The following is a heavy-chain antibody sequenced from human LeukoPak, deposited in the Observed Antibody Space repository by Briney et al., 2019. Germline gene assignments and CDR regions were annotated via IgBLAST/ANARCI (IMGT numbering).Heavy chain of an antibody. Sequence: SETLSLTCTVSGGSISVNYWSWVRQPPGKGLEWIGFIHYSGSTNYNPSLKSRVTISLDTSKNQFSLRLASVTAADTAVYYCAREFYCSGGSCPPDYWGQGTLVTVSS. V-gene: IGHV4-59*01. CDR2: IHYSGST. CDR3: AREFYCSGGSCPPDY. CDR1: GGSISVNY. J-gene: IGHJ4*02. D-gene: IGHD2-15*01.